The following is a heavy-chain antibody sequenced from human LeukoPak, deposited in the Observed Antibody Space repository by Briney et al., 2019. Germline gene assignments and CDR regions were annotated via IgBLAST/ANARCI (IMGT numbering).Heavy chain of an antibody. J-gene: IGHJ4*02. CDR3: ASQYYDFWY. Sequence: SVKVSCKASGGTFSSYAISWVRQAPGQGLEWMGRIIPIFGIANYAQKFQGRVTITANKSTSTAYMELSSLRSEDTAVYYCASQYYDFWYWGQGTLVTVSS. CDR2: IIPIFGIA. V-gene: IGHV1-69*04. CDR1: GGTFSSYA. D-gene: IGHD3-3*01.